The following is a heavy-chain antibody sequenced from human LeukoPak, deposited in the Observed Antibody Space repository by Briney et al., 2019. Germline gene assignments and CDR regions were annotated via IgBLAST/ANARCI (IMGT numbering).Heavy chain of an antibody. Sequence: KPSETLSLTCTVSGGSIGSYYWSWIRQPPGKGLEWIGYIYYSGSTNHNPSPKSRVTISVDTSKNQFSLKLSSVTAADTAVYYCARVEGFGELLGKDAFDIWGQGTMVTVSS. CDR1: GGSIGSYY. V-gene: IGHV4-59*01. CDR2: IYYSGST. CDR3: ARVEGFGELLGKDAFDI. J-gene: IGHJ3*02. D-gene: IGHD3-10*01.